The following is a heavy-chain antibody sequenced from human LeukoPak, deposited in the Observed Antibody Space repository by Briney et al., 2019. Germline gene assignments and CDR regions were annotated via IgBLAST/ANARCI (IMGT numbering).Heavy chain of an antibody. CDR1: GFIFSNYA. CDR2: ISGSGART. D-gene: IGHD2-15*01. Sequence: GGSLRLSCVASGFIFSNYALSWVRQAPGKGLEWVSGISGSGARTYNADSVKGRFTISIDNSKNTLFLQMNSLTPEDTAVYYCAKGRAAEVVAAFNYWGQGTVVTVSS. CDR3: AKGRAAEVVAAFNY. V-gene: IGHV3-23*01. J-gene: IGHJ4*02.